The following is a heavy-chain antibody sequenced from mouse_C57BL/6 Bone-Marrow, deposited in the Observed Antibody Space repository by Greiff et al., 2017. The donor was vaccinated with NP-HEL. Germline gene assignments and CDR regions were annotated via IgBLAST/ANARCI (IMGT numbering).Heavy chain of an antibody. J-gene: IGHJ4*01. Sequence: EVKLVESGGGLVKPGGSLKLSCAASGFTFSDYGMHWVRQAPEKGLEWVAYISSGSSTIYYADTVKGRFTISRDHAKNNLFLQRTSLRSEDTSMYYCATMDYWGQGTSVTVSA. CDR1: GFTFSDYG. CDR3: ATMDY. V-gene: IGHV5-17*01. CDR2: ISSGSSTI.